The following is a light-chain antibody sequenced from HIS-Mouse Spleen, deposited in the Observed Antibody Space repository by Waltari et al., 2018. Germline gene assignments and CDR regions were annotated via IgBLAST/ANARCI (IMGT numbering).Light chain of an antibody. CDR3: QQRSNWPT. CDR1: QSVSSY. CDR2: DAA. J-gene: IGKJ4*01. V-gene: IGKV3-11*01. Sequence: EIVLTQSPATLSLSPGERATLSCRASQSVSSYLAWYQQKPGQAPRLLMYDAANRATGIPARFSGSGSGTDFTRTISSLEPEDFAVYYCQQRSNWPTFGGGTKVEIK.